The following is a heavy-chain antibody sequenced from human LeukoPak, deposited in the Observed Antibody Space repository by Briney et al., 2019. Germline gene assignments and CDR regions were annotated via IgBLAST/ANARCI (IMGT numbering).Heavy chain of an antibody. D-gene: IGHD3-22*01. V-gene: IGHV3-30-3*01. CDR2: ISYDGSNK. Sequence: PGRSLRLSCAASGFTFSSYAMHWVRQAPGKGLEWVAVISYDGSNKYYADSVKGRFTISRDNSKNTLYLQMNSLRAEDTAVYYCARVGQVDSSGYYFMSLDYWGQGTLVTVSS. J-gene: IGHJ4*02. CDR1: GFTFSSYA. CDR3: ARVGQVDSSGYYFMSLDY.